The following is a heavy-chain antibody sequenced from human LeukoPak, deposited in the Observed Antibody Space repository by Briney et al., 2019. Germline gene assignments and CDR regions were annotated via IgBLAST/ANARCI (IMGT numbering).Heavy chain of an antibody. V-gene: IGHV4-59*12. D-gene: IGHD2-15*01. CDR3: ARDEFSGGSPQIGY. CDR2: IYYSGST. Sequence: SETLSLTCTVSGGSISSYYWSWIRQPPGKGLEWIGSIYYSGSTYYNPSLKSRVTISVDTSKNQFSLKLSSVTAADTAVYYCARDEFSGGSPQIGYWGQGTLVTVSS. CDR1: GGSISSYY. J-gene: IGHJ4*02.